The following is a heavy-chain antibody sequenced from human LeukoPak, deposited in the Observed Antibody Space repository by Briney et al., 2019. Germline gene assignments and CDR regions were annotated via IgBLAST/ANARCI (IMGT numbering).Heavy chain of an antibody. D-gene: IGHD5-18*01. CDR2: IYYSGST. J-gene: IGHJ6*02. V-gene: IGHV4-39*01. CDR1: GGSISSSYYY. Sequence: SETLSLTCTVSGGSISSSYYYWGWIRQPPGKGLEWIGSIYYSGSTSYNPSLKGRVTISIDTSKSQFSLKLNSVTAADTAVYYCASHPYSSYYYGMDVWGQGTTVTVSS. CDR3: ASHPYSSYYYGMDV.